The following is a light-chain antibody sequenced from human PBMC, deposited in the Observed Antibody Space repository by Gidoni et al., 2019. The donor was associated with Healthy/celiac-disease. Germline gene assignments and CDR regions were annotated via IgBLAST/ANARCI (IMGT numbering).Light chain of an antibody. CDR1: QSISSY. CDR2: AAS. Sequence: DVQMTQSPSSLSASVGDRVTITCRASQSISSYLNGYQQKPVKAPKLLIYAASSLQSGVPSRFSGSGSGTDFTLTISSLQPEDFATYYCQQSYSTPITFGQGTRLEIK. J-gene: IGKJ5*01. V-gene: IGKV1-39*01. CDR3: QQSYSTPIT.